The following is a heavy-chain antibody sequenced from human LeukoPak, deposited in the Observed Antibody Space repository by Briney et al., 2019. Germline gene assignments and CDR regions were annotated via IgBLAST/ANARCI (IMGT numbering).Heavy chain of an antibody. CDR1: GFTFSSYA. J-gene: IGHJ4*02. V-gene: IGHV3-64*01. CDR3: ARVPGGWYAPNLEYDY. CDR2: ISSNGGST. Sequence: GGSLRLSCAASGFTFSSYAMHWVRQAPGKGLEYVSAISSNGGSTYYANSVKGRFTISRDNSKNTLYLQMGSLRAEDMAVYYCARVPGGWYAPNLEYDYWGQGTLVTVSS. D-gene: IGHD6-19*01.